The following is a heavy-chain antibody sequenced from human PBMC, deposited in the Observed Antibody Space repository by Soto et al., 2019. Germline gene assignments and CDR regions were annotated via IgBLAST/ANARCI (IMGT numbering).Heavy chain of an antibody. Sequence: SETLSLTCTVSGGSISSYYWSWIRQPPGKGLEWIGYIYYSGSTNYNPSLKSRVTISVDTSKNQFSLKLSSVTAADTVVYYCAREAWRGAFDIWGQGTMVTVSS. V-gene: IGHV4-59*01. CDR1: GGSISSYY. D-gene: IGHD1-1*01. CDR2: IYYSGST. CDR3: AREAWRGAFDI. J-gene: IGHJ3*02.